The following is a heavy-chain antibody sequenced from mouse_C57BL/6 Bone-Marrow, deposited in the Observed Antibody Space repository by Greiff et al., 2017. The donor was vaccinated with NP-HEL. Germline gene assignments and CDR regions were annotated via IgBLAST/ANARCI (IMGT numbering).Heavy chain of an antibody. J-gene: IGHJ3*01. Sequence: QVQLQQSGPELVKPGASVKISCKASGYSFTSYYIHWVKQRPGQRLEWIGWIYPGSGNTKYNEKFKGKATLTADTSSSTAYMQLSSLTSEDSAVYYCARGVRFAYWGQGTLVTVSA. CDR1: GYSFTSYY. CDR3: ARGVRFAY. V-gene: IGHV1-66*01. CDR2: IYPGSGNT.